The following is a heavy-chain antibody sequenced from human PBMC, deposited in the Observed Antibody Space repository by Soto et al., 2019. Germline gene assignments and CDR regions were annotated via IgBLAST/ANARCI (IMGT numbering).Heavy chain of an antibody. V-gene: IGHV5-10-1*01. Sequence: GESLKISCKGSGYSFTSYWISWVRQMPGKGLEWMGRIDPSDSYTNYSPSFQGHVTISADKSISTAYLQWSSLKASDTAMYYCARHGRYFDWLFPYFDYWGQGTLVTVSS. J-gene: IGHJ4*02. D-gene: IGHD3-9*01. CDR1: GYSFTSYW. CDR3: ARHGRYFDWLFPYFDY. CDR2: IDPSDSYT.